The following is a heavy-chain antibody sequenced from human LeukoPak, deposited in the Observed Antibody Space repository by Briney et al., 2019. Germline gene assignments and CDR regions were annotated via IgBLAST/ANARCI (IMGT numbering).Heavy chain of an antibody. CDR1: GYTFTSYG. J-gene: IGHJ6*02. Sequence: ASVKVSCKASGYTFTSYGISWVRQAPGQRLEWMGWISAYNGNTNYAQKLQGRVTMTTDTSTSTAYMELRSLRSDDTAVYYCARDRFTRLQWLAHANYYYYYGMDVWGQGTTVTVSS. V-gene: IGHV1-18*01. D-gene: IGHD6-19*01. CDR3: ARDRFTRLQWLAHANYYYYYGMDV. CDR2: ISAYNGNT.